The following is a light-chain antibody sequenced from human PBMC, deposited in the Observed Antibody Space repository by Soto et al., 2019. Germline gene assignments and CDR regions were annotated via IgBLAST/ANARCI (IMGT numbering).Light chain of an antibody. Sequence: DIQMTQSPSTLSASVGDRVTITCRASQSISSWVAWYQQKPGKGPKLLIYKASHLESGVPSRFSGSGSGTEFTLTISSLLPGDFATYYCQHYNTYPWTFGHGTKVDIK. CDR2: KAS. V-gene: IGKV1-5*03. J-gene: IGKJ1*01. CDR1: QSISSW. CDR3: QHYNTYPWT.